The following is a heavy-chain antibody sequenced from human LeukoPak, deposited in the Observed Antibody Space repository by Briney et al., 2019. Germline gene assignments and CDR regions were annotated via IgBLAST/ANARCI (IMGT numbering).Heavy chain of an antibody. CDR2: ISYDGSNK. CDR3: ARAPMYYYDSNGYLLY. D-gene: IGHD3-22*01. CDR1: GFTFSSYA. J-gene: IGHJ4*02. Sequence: GRSLRLSCAASGFTFSSYAMPWVRQAPGKGLEWVAVISYDGSNKYYADSVKGRFTISRDNSKNTLYLQMNSLRAEDTAVYYCARAPMYYYDSNGYLLYWGQGTLVTVSS. V-gene: IGHV3-30-3*01.